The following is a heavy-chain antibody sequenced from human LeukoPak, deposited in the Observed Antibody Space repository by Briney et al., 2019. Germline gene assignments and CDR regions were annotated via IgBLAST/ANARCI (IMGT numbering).Heavy chain of an antibody. V-gene: IGHV3-74*01. Sequence: PGGSLRLSCAASGFTLSSYWMHWVRQAPGKGLVWVSRINSDGSTTSYADSVKGRFTISRDNAKNTLYLQMNSLRAEDTAVYYCAKAYYGDYEYYFDYWGRGTLVTVSS. D-gene: IGHD4-17*01. CDR1: GFTLSSYW. CDR2: INSDGSTT. J-gene: IGHJ4*02. CDR3: AKAYYGDYEYYFDY.